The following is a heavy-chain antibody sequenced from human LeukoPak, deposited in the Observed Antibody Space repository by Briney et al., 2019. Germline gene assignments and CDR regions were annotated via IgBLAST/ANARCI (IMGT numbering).Heavy chain of an antibody. CDR2: MNPNSGNT. V-gene: IGHV1-8*03. J-gene: IGHJ3*02. D-gene: IGHD6-13*01. CDR1: GYTFTSYD. Sequence: GASVKVSCKASGYTFTSYDINWVRQATGQGLEWMGWMNPNSGNTGYAQKFQGRVTITRNTSISTAYMELSSLRSEDTAVYYCARHPTRAQYSTRRAFDIWGQGTMVTVSS. CDR3: ARHPTRAQYSTRRAFDI.